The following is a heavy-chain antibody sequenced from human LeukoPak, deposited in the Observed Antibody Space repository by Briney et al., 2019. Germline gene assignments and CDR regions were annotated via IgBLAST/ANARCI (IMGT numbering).Heavy chain of an antibody. J-gene: IGHJ4*02. V-gene: IGHV3-23*01. D-gene: IGHD1-26*01. CDR3: ARVDSGNYDY. CDR2: IDFSDDGAS. Sequence: GGSLRLSCAASGFRFSGYVMSWVRQAPGKGLEYVSSIDFSDDGASYYADSVKGRFTISRDNSKNTLFLQMNSLRVEDTAFYYCARVDSGNYDYWGQGSLLTVSS. CDR1: GFRFSGYV.